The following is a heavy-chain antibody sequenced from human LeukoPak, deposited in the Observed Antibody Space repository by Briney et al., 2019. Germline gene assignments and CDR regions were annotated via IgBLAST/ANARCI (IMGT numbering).Heavy chain of an antibody. V-gene: IGHV3-23*01. Sequence: GGSLRLSCAASGFTFSSYAMSWVRQAPGKGLEWVSAISGSGGSTYYADSVKGRFTISRDNSKSTLYLEMSSLRVEDTAVYYCARTYDFGRGPPGDAFDNWGQGTLVTVPS. J-gene: IGHJ3*02. CDR2: ISGSGGST. D-gene: IGHD3-3*01. CDR1: GFTFSSYA. CDR3: ARTYDFGRGPPGDAFDN.